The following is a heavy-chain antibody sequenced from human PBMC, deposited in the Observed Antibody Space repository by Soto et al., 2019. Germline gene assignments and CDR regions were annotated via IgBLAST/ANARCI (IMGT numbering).Heavy chain of an antibody. CDR1: GFTFSDYA. V-gene: IGHV3-33*01. CDR3: ARVGRPQHLLTGFDN. Sequence: QVQLVESGGGVVQPGWSLRLSCVTSGFTFSDYAMHWVRQAPGKGLEWVAVIRPVGSNRYYADSVKGRFTISRDISKNTLYLQMSSLRADDTAVYFCARVGRPQHLLTGFDNWGQGTLVTVSS. J-gene: IGHJ5*02. CDR2: IRPVGSNR. D-gene: IGHD3-16*01.